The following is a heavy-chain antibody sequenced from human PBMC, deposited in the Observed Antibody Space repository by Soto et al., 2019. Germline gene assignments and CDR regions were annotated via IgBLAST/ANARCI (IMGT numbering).Heavy chain of an antibody. CDR1: GGSFSGYY. CDR2: INHSGST. J-gene: IGHJ5*02. CDR3: ARGRVYYDFWSGCYLGSRWFDP. Sequence: SETLSLTCAVYGGSFSGYYWSWIRQPPGKGLEWIGEINHSGSTNYNPSLKSRVTISVDTSKNQFSLKLSSVTAADTAVYYCARGRVYYDFWSGCYLGSRWFDPWGQGTLVTVSS. D-gene: IGHD3-3*01. V-gene: IGHV4-34*01.